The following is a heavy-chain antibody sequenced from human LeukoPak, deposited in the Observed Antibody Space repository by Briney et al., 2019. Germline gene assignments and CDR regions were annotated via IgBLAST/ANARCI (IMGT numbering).Heavy chain of an antibody. CDR3: ARDDYGSGSYSPNYYYYYGMDV. D-gene: IGHD3-10*01. CDR1: GFTVSSNY. J-gene: IGHJ6*02. CDR2: IYSGGST. V-gene: IGHV3-66*01. Sequence: PGGSLRLSCAASGFTVSSNYMSWVRQAPGKGLEWVSVIYSGGSTYYADSVKGRFTISRDNSKNTLYLQMNSLRAEDTAVYYCARDDYGSGSYSPNYYYYYGMDVWGQGTTVTVSS.